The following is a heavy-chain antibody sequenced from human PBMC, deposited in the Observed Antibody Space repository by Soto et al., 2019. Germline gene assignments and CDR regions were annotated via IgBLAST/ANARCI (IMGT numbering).Heavy chain of an antibody. CDR2: INPSGGST. D-gene: IGHD3-3*01. CDR1: GYTFTSYY. J-gene: IGHJ6*03. Sequence: GASVKVSCKASGYTFTSYYMHWVRQAPGQGLEWMGIINPSGGSTSYAQKFQGRVTMTRDTSTSTVYMELSSLRSEDTAVYYCARANYDFWSGYYWDTNNYYYYYMDVWGKGTTVTV. V-gene: IGHV1-46*03. CDR3: ARANYDFWSGYYWDTNNYYYYYMDV.